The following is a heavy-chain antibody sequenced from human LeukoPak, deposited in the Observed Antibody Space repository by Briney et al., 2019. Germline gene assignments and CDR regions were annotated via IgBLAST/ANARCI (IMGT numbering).Heavy chain of an antibody. CDR2: ISSSSSYI. V-gene: IGHV3-21*01. J-gene: IGHJ4*02. CDR3: ARAGGSPAEFDY. D-gene: IGHD3-10*01. CDR1: GFTFSSYS. Sequence: GGSLRLSCAASGFTFSSYSMNWVRQAPGKGLEWVSSISSSSSYIYYADSVKGRFTISRDNAKNSLYLQMNSLRAEDTAVYYCARAGGSPAEFDYWGQGTLVTVSS.